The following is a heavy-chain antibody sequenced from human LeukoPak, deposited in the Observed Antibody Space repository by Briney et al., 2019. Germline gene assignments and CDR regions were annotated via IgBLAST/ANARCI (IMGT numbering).Heavy chain of an antibody. CDR1: GITFNKNT. CDR3: AKDAQRGFDYSNSLES. J-gene: IGHJ5*01. CDR2: IWSDGSQK. D-gene: IGHD4-11*01. V-gene: IGHV3-33*06. Sequence: GGSLRLSCAASGITFNKNTFHWVRQAPGKALEWVAVIWSDGSQKYYADSVKGRFTISRDNSMNTLYLQMNSLRAEDTAVYYCAKDAQRGFDYSNSLESWGQGTLVTVSS.